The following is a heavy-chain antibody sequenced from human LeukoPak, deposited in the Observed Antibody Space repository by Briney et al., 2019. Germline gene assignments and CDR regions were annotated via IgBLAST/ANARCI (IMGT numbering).Heavy chain of an antibody. V-gene: IGHV1-2*06. CDR1: GYTFTGYY. CDR2: INPNSGDT. Sequence: ASVKVSCKASGYTFTGYYIHWVRQAPGQGLEWLGRINPNSGDTNSAQKFQGRVTMTRDTSITTAYMELSRLRSDDTAVYYCARVSSPLQYNWSGPWGQGTLVTVSS. CDR3: ARVSSPLQYNWSGP. D-gene: IGHD1-14*01. J-gene: IGHJ5*02.